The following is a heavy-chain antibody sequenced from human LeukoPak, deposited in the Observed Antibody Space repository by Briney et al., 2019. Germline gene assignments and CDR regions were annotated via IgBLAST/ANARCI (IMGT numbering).Heavy chain of an antibody. CDR2: FDPEDGKT. V-gene: IGHV1-24*01. CDR3: ATDKGIAAALLAY. J-gene: IGHJ4*02. Sequence: GASVKVSCKVSGYTLTELSMHWVRQAPGKGLEWRGGFDPEDGKTIYAQKFQGRVTMTEDTSTDTAYMELSSLRSEDTAVYSCATDKGIAAALLAYWGQGTLVTVSS. CDR1: GYTLTELS. D-gene: IGHD6-13*01.